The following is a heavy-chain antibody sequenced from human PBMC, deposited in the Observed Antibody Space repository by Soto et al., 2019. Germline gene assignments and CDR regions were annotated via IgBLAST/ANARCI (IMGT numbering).Heavy chain of an antibody. CDR2: VSHDGKSG. Sequence: QVQLVESGGGVVQPGRSLRLSCAASGFTFSSYAMNWVRRAPGKGLEWVAAVSHDGKSGFYADSVSGRFTVSRDNSNNLVYLQMDRLRPDDTALFYCARLDKCNGGWSWGQGTAVTVSS. V-gene: IGHV3-30*14. CDR3: ARLDKCNGGWS. D-gene: IGHD6-19*01. CDR1: GFTFSSYA. J-gene: IGHJ4*02.